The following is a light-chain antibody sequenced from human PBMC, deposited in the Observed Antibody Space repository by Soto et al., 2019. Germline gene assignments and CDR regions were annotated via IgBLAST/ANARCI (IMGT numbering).Light chain of an antibody. CDR1: SSNIGAGYD. J-gene: IGLJ2*01. V-gene: IGLV1-40*01. Sequence: QSVLTQPPSVSGAPGQRVTIPCTGSSSNIGAGYDVYWYLQLPGTAPKLLIYDNNRRPSGVRDRFSASRSGTSASLVVTGLQAEDEAEYYCQSYDSSLTGVLFGGGTKLTVL. CDR3: QSYDSSLTGVL. CDR2: DNN.